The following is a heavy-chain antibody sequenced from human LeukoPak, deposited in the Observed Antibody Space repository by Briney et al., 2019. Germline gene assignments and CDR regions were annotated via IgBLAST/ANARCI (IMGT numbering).Heavy chain of an antibody. Sequence: GRSLRLSCVASGFTFDHYGMHWVRQAPGKGLEWVAVIWHDGSSQYYADSVKGRFTISRDNSMNTLYLQMNSLRAEDTAVYYCAKDAKRGFDYSNSLESWGQGTLVTVSS. CDR3: AKDAKRGFDYSNSLES. D-gene: IGHD4-11*01. J-gene: IGHJ5*01. CDR2: IWHDGSSQ. V-gene: IGHV3-33*06. CDR1: GFTFDHYG.